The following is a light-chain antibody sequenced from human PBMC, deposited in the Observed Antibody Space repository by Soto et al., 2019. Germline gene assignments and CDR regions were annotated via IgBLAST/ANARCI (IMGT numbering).Light chain of an antibody. Sequence: AIRMTQSPSSLSASTGDRVTITCRASQGISSYLAWYQQKPGKAPKLLIYAASTLQSGVPSMFSGSGSGTDFTLTISCLQSEDFANYYCQQYYSYPLAFGGGTKVEIK. CDR1: QGISSY. CDR2: AAS. J-gene: IGKJ4*01. V-gene: IGKV1-8*01. CDR3: QQYYSYPLA.